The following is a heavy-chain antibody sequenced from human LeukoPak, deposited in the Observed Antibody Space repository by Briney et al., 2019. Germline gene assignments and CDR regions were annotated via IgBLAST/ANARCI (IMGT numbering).Heavy chain of an antibody. D-gene: IGHD6-13*01. J-gene: IGHJ4*02. CDR1: GFSFDDHA. CDR2: ISSSSSFI. V-gene: IGHV3-21*01. CDR3: ARGYSSSWYLD. Sequence: PGGSLRLSCAASGFSFDDHAMHWVRQAPWKGLEFVSSISSSSSFIYYADSVKGRFTISRDNAKKSLSLQMNSLRADDTAVYYCARGYSSSWYLDWGQGTLVTVSS.